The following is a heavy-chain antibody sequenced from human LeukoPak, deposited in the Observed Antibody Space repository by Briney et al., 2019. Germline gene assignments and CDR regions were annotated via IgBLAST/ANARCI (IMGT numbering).Heavy chain of an antibody. J-gene: IGHJ4*02. Sequence: SVKVSCKASGGTFSDYSISWVRQAPGQGLEWMGRIIPILNVPNYARKFEGRVTITADKSTSTAYMELSSLKSEDTAVCFCARDRPRARYFDYWGQGTLVTVSS. CDR2: IIPILNVP. CDR3: ARDRPRARYFDY. V-gene: IGHV1-69*04. CDR1: GGTFSDYS. D-gene: IGHD2-15*01.